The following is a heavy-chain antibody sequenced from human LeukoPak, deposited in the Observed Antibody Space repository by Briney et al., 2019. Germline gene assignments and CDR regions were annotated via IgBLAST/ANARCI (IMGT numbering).Heavy chain of an antibody. D-gene: IGHD3-22*01. Sequence: PSETLSLTCTVSGGSISGYFWYWMRQPPGKGLEWIEHIFSTGSTNYSPSLRSRVTMSPDTPKNQFSLRLSSVTGADTAVYYCARLSHDGSGYRPDFWGQGTLVTVSS. V-gene: IGHV4-59*08. CDR3: ARLSHDGSGYRPDF. J-gene: IGHJ4*02. CDR1: GGSISGYF. CDR2: IFSTGST.